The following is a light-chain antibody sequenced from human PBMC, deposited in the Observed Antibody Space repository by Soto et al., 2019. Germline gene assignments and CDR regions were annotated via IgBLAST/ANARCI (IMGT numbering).Light chain of an antibody. Sequence: QSALTQPASVSGSPGQSITISCTGTSSDVGGYNYVSWYQQHPGKAPKLIISEVSNRPSGVSNRFSGSKSGNTASLTISGLQAEDEADYYCSSYTRSNTYVFGTGTKVTVL. CDR1: SSDVGGYNY. CDR2: EVS. CDR3: SSYTRSNTYV. J-gene: IGLJ1*01. V-gene: IGLV2-14*01.